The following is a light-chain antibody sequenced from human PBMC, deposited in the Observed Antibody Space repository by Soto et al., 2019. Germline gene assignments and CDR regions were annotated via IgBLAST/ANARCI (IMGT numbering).Light chain of an antibody. CDR3: QQRSNWPPYT. CDR2: EAS. J-gene: IGKJ2*01. CDR1: QSVNSY. V-gene: IGKV3-11*01. Sequence: EIVLTQSPATLSLSPGERATLSCRASQSVNSYLAWYQQKPGQAPRLLIYEASNRATGIPARFSGSGSGTDFTLTISSLEPEDFAVYYCQQRSNWPPYTFGQGTKLEIK.